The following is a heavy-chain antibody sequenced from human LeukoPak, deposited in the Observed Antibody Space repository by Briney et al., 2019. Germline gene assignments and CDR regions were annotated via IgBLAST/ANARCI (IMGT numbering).Heavy chain of an antibody. CDR2: IIPIFGTA. D-gene: IGHD4-17*01. J-gene: IGHJ4*02. CDR1: GGTFSSYA. CDR3: ARVVDDYDFDY. V-gene: IGHV1-69*01. Sequence: ASVKVSCKASGGTFSSYAISWVRQAPGQGLEWMGGIIPIFGTANYAQKFQGRVTVTADESTSTAYMELSSLRSEDTAVYYCARVVDDYDFDYWGQGTLVTVSS.